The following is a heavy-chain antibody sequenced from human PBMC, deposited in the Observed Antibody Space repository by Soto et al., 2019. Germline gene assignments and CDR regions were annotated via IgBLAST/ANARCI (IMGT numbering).Heavy chain of an antibody. V-gene: IGHV3-23*01. D-gene: IGHD3-22*01. Sequence: GGSLRLSCAASGFTFSSYAMSWVRQAPGKGLEWVSAISGSGGSTYYADSVKGRFTISRDNSKNTLYLQMNSLRAEDTAVYYCAKDHYYDSSGYYYLFDYWGQGTLVTVSS. CDR1: GFTFSSYA. CDR2: ISGSGGST. J-gene: IGHJ4*02. CDR3: AKDHYYDSSGYYYLFDY.